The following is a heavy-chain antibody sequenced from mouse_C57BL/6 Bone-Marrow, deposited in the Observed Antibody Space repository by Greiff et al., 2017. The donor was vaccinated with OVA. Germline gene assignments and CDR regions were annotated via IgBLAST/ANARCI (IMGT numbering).Heavy chain of an antibody. CDR2: IYPGSGST. Sequence: QVQLQQSGAELVKPGASVKMSCKASGYTFTSYWITWVKQRPGQGLEWIGDIYPGSGSTNYNEKFKSKATLTVDTSSSTAYMQLSSLTSEDSAVYYCARSLTGTDWYFDVWGTGTTVTVSS. D-gene: IGHD4-1*01. CDR1: GYTFTSYW. V-gene: IGHV1-55*01. J-gene: IGHJ1*03. CDR3: ARSLTGTDWYFDV.